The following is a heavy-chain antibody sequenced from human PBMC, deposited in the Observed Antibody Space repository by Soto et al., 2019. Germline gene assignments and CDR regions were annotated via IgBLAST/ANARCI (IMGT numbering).Heavy chain of an antibody. V-gene: IGHV5-51*01. CDR3: ARQVGYDILTGPYGMDV. D-gene: IGHD3-9*01. CDR2: IYPGDSDI. CDR1: GYRFTSYW. Sequence: GESLKISCKGSGYRFTSYWIGWVRQMPGTGLEWMGIIYPGDSDIRYSPSFQGQVTISADKSISTAYLQWSSLKASDTAMYYCARQVGYDILTGPYGMDVWGQGTTVTVSS. J-gene: IGHJ6*02.